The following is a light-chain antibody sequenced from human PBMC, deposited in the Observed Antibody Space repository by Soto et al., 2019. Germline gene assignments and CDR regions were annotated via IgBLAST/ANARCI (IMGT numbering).Light chain of an antibody. Sequence: QSALTQPASVSGSPGQSITISCTGTSSDVGKYNLVSWYQQHPGKAPKVMILQGYKRPSGVPNRFSGSKFGNTASLTISGLQAEDEAEYYCCTYAATYTYVFGTGTKVTVL. CDR2: QGY. V-gene: IGLV2-23*01. J-gene: IGLJ1*01. CDR1: SSDVGKYNL. CDR3: CTYAATYTYV.